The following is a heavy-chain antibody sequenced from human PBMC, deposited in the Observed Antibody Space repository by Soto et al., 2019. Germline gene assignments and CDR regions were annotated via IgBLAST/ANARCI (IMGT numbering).Heavy chain of an antibody. CDR2: ISSSSSYI. CDR3: ARDRDSSSWYVDY. D-gene: IGHD6-13*01. V-gene: IGHV3-21*01. CDR1: GFTFSSYS. J-gene: IGHJ4*02. Sequence: EVQLVESGGGLVKPGGSLRLSCAASGFTFSSYSMNWVRQAPGKGLEWVSSISSSSSYIYYPDSVKGRFTISRDNAKNSLYLQMNSLRAEDTAVYYCARDRDSSSWYVDYWGQGTLVTVSS.